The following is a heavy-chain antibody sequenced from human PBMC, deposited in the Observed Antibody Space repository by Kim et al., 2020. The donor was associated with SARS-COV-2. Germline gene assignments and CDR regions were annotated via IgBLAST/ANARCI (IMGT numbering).Heavy chain of an antibody. Sequence: GGSLRLSCAASGFTFSSYYMHWVRQAPGKGLEWVSAIGTAGDTYKPGSVTGGFTISTENAKNSMNLQITSLRAGKTAVYSCAKGNPPTYYYGIAVWGQG. D-gene: IGHD1-1*01. CDR2: IGTAGDT. J-gene: IGHJ6*02. V-gene: IGHV3-13*04. CDR1: GFTFSSYY. CDR3: AKGNPPTYYYGIAV.